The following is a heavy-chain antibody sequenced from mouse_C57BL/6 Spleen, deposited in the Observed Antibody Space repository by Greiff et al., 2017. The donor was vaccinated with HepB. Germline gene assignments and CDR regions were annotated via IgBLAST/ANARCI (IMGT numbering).Heavy chain of an antibody. Sequence: QVQLQQPGAELVKPGASVKLSCKASGYTFTSYWMHWVKQRPGQGLEWIGMIHPNSGSTNYNEKVKSKATLTVDTSSSTAYMQLSSLTSEDSAVYYCASPYYYGSSYGYFDYWGQGTTLTVSS. CDR3: ASPYYYGSSYGYFDY. CDR1: GYTFTSYW. V-gene: IGHV1-64*01. CDR2: IHPNSGST. D-gene: IGHD1-1*01. J-gene: IGHJ2*01.